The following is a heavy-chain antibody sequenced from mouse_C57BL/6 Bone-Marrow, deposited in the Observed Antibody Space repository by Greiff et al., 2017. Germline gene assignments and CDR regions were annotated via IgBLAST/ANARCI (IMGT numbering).Heavy chain of an antibody. CDR2: ISDGGSYT. J-gene: IGHJ2*01. Sequence: DVHLVESGGGLVKPGGSLKLSCAASGFTFSSYAMSWVRQTPEKRLEWVATISDGGSYTYSPDNVKGRFTISRDNAKNNLYLQMSHLKSEDTAMYYCARGDYGSSYYFDYWGQGTTLTVSS. D-gene: IGHD1-1*01. CDR1: GFTFSSYA. CDR3: ARGDYGSSYYFDY. V-gene: IGHV5-4*01.